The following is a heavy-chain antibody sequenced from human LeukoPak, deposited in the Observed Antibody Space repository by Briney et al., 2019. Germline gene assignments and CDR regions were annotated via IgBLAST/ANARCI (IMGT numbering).Heavy chain of an antibody. V-gene: IGHV1-8*01. CDR3: EIYTGYDSF. CDR1: GYTFTRYD. D-gene: IGHD5-12*01. CDR2: MSPDSGYT. J-gene: IGHJ4*02. Sequence: ASVKVSCNASGYTFTRYDINWVRQATGQGLEWMGWMSPDSGYTGYAQTFQGRVTLTRNTSVSTAFMELSGLRSEDTAVYYCEIYTGYDSFWGQGTLVTVSS.